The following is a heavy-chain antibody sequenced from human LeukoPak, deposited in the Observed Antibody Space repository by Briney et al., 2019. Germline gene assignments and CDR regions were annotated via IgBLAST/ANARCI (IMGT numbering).Heavy chain of an antibody. CDR3: ARRAYRRDGYIPFDY. CDR2: IKQDGREK. D-gene: IGHD5-24*01. J-gene: IGHJ4*02. CDR1: GFTFSSYW. V-gene: IGHV3-7*01. Sequence: GGTLRLSCAASGFTFSSYWMSWLGQAPGKGLEGVANIKQDGREKYYVDSVKGRFTISRDNAKNSLYLQMNSLRAEDTAVYYCARRAYRRDGYIPFDYWGQGTLVTVSS.